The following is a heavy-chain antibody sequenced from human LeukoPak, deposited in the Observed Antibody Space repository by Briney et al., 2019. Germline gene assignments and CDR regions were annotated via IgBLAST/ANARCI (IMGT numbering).Heavy chain of an antibody. Sequence: SVKVSCKASGGTFSSYAISWVRQAPGQGLEWMGGIIPIFGTANYAQKFQGRVTITTHESTSTAYMELSSLRSEDTAVYYCARVEWGDYGNFDAFDIWGQGTMVTVSS. J-gene: IGHJ3*02. D-gene: IGHD4-17*01. CDR3: ARVEWGDYGNFDAFDI. CDR2: IIPIFGTA. V-gene: IGHV1-69*05. CDR1: GGTFSSYA.